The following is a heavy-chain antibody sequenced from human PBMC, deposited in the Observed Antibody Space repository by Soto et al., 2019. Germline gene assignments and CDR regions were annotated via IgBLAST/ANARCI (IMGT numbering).Heavy chain of an antibody. CDR2: INPILSMS. CDR1: GDIFTFYS. J-gene: IGHJ4*02. D-gene: IGHD3-10*01. Sequence: QVQLVQSGAEVKRPGSWVKVSCKASGDIFTFYSINWVRQAPGLGLEWMGRINPILSMSNYAQRFQGRVTMTADKSTSTAYMELSSLRSEDTAIYYCASSYGSGYRAFDYWGQGALVTVSS. V-gene: IGHV1-69*02. CDR3: ASSYGSGYRAFDY.